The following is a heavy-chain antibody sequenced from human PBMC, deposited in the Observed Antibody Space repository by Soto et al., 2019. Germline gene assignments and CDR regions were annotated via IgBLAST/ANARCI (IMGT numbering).Heavy chain of an antibody. CDR1: GGSISSGDYY. Sequence: SDTLSLTCTVSGGSISSGDYYWSWIRQPPGKGLEWIGYIYYSGSTYYNPSLKSRVTISGDTSKNQFSLKLSSVTAADTAVYYCARGSSSYYDSSGYDYWGQGTLVTVSS. J-gene: IGHJ4*02. CDR3: ARGSSSYYDSSGYDY. CDR2: IYYSGST. D-gene: IGHD3-22*01. V-gene: IGHV4-30-4*02.